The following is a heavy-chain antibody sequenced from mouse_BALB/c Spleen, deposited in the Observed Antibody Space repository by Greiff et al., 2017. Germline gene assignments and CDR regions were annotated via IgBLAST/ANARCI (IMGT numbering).Heavy chain of an antibody. D-gene: IGHD1-1*01. J-gene: IGHJ1*01. CDR3: ARHYYGSRDWYFDV. V-gene: IGHV5-17*02. Sequence: EVQVVESGGGLVQPGGSRKLSCAASGFTFSSFGMHWVRQAPEKGLEWVAYISSGSSTIYYADTVKGRFTISRDNPKNTLFLQMTSLRSEDTAMYYCARHYYGSRDWYFDVWGAGTTVTVSS. CDR2: ISSGSSTI. CDR1: GFTFSSFG.